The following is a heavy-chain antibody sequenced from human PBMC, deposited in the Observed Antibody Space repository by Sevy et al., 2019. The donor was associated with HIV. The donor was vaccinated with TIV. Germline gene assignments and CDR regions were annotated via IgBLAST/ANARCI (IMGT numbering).Heavy chain of an antibody. Sequence: GGSLRLSCAASGFTLSSYSMNWVRQAPGKGLEWVSSISSTSTYIYYADSVKGRATISRDNAKNSLFLQMNSLRAEDTAVYYCARGYHYDSSGYYSGDAFDVWGQGTMVTVSS. CDR1: GFTLSSYS. CDR2: ISSTSTYI. V-gene: IGHV3-21*01. CDR3: ARGYHYDSSGYYSGDAFDV. J-gene: IGHJ3*01. D-gene: IGHD3-22*01.